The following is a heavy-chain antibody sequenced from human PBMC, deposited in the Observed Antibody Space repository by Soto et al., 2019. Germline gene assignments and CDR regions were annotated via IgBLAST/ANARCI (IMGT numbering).Heavy chain of an antibody. Sequence: QVQLQQWGAGLLKPSETLSLTCAVYGGSFSGYYWSWIRQPPGKGLEWIGEINHSGSTNYNPSLKSRVTISVDTSKNQFSLKLSSVTAADTAVYYCARWALDYYGSGSYPFDPWGQGTLVTVSS. CDR2: INHSGST. D-gene: IGHD3-10*01. CDR3: ARWALDYYGSGSYPFDP. J-gene: IGHJ5*02. V-gene: IGHV4-34*01. CDR1: GGSFSGYY.